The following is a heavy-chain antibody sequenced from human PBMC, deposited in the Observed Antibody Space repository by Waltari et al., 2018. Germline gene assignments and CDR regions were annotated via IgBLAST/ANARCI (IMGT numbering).Heavy chain of an antibody. J-gene: IGHJ3*02. CDR3: ARESSGELELHHDAFDI. Sequence: QVQLQEAGPGLVKPSETLSLTCTVSGGAISSYYWSGIRQPPGKGLEWIGYIYYSGSTNYNPSLKSRVTISVDTSKNQYSLKLSSVTAADTAVYYCARESSGELELHHDAFDIWGQGTMVTVSS. CDR2: IYYSGST. V-gene: IGHV4-59*01. D-gene: IGHD1-7*01. CDR1: GGAISSYY.